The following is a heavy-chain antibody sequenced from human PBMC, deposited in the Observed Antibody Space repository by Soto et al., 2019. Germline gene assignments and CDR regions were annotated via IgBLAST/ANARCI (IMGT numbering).Heavy chain of an antibody. CDR1: GFTFSSYG. Sequence: QVQLVESGGGVVQPGRSLRLSCAASGFTFSSYGMHWVRQAPGKGLEWVAVIWYDGSNKYYADSVKGRFIISRDNSKNTLYLQMNSLRAEDTAVYYCARDLVGANENPYYYYYGMDVW. D-gene: IGHD1-26*01. CDR3: ARDLVGANENPYYYYYGMDV. J-gene: IGHJ6*01. V-gene: IGHV3-33*01. CDR2: IWYDGSNK.